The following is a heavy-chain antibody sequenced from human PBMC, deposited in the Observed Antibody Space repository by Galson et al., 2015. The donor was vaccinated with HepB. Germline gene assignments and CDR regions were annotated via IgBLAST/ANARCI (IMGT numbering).Heavy chain of an antibody. CDR2: ISWNSDSI. D-gene: IGHD3-22*01. CDR3: ARGYDSGGYYPDY. J-gene: IGHJ4*02. Sequence: SLRLSCAASGFTFDDYAMHWVRQVSGKGLEWVSGISWNSDSIVYADSVKGRFTISRDNAKNSLYLQMNSLRAEDTALYYCARGYDSGGYYPDYWGQGTLVTVSS. CDR1: GFTFDDYA. V-gene: IGHV3-9*01.